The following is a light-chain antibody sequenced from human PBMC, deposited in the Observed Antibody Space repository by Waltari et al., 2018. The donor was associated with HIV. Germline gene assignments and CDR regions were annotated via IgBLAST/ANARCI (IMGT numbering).Light chain of an antibody. Sequence: QSALTQPASVSGSPGQSITISCTGTSNAVGCYNSVSWYQQHPGKAPKRMIYDVTTRPSGVSDRFSGSKSGNTASLTISGLQAEDEADYYCSSYTKTLYVIFGGGTKLTVL. J-gene: IGLJ2*01. CDR1: SNAVGCYNS. CDR3: SSYTKTLYVI. V-gene: IGLV2-14*03. CDR2: DVT.